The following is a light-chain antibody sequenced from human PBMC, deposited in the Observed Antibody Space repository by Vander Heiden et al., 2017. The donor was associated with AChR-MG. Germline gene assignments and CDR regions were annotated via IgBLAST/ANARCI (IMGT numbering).Light chain of an antibody. CDR1: QSVSSSY. J-gene: IGKJ1*01. CDR3: QQDSSSLT. CDR2: GAS. Sequence: EIVFTQSPGTLSLSPGERATLSCRASQSVSSSYLAWYQQKPVQAPRLLIYGASSRASGIPDRFSGSGSGTDFTLTISRLEPEDFAVYYCQQDSSSLTFGQGTKVEIK. V-gene: IGKV3-20*01.